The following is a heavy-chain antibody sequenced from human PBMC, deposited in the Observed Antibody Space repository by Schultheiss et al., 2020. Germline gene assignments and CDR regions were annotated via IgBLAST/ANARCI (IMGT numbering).Heavy chain of an antibody. Sequence: SETLSLTCTVSGGSISSYYWSWIRQHPGKGLEWIGYIFYSGSTNYNPSLKSRVSISVDTSKNQFSLRLNSVTAEDMALYYCAKDGKIAVAGTVFDYWGQGTLVTVSS. D-gene: IGHD6-19*01. CDR2: IFYSGST. J-gene: IGHJ4*02. CDR1: GGSISSYY. CDR3: AKDGKIAVAGTVFDY. V-gene: IGHV4-59*01.